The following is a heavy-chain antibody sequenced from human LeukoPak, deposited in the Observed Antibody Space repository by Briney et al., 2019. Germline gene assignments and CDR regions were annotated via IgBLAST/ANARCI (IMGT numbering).Heavy chain of an antibody. V-gene: IGHV5-51*01. CDR2: IYPGDSDT. J-gene: IGHJ4*02. D-gene: IGHD3-22*01. CDR3: ARPPRVEYDSSGYSVPDY. Sequence: PGESLKISCKGSGYSFTSNWIGWVRQMPGKGLEWMGFIYPGDSDTRYSPSFQGQVTISADKSISTAYLQWSSLKASDTAMYYCARPPRVEYDSSGYSVPDYWGQGTLVTVSS. CDR1: GYSFTSNW.